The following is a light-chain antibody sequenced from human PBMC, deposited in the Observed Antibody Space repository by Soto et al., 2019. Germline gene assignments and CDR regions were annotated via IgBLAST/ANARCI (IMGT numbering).Light chain of an antibody. CDR2: EVS. CDR3: SSYTSISTLPVL. Sequence: QSALTQPATVSGSPGQSITISCTGTSSDVGGYNYVSWYQQHPGKAPKFMIYEVSNRPSGVSNRFSGSKSGNTASLTISGLQAEDEADYYCSSYTSISTLPVLFGGGTKVTVL. CDR1: SSDVGGYNY. J-gene: IGLJ2*01. V-gene: IGLV2-14*01.